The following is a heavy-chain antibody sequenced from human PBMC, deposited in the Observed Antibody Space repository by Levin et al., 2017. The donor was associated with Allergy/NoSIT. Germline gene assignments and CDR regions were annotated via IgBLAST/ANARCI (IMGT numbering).Heavy chain of an antibody. Sequence: ESLKISCTVSGGSISSSSYYWGWIRQPPGKGLEWIGSIYYSGSTYYNPSLKSRVTISVDTSKNQFSLKLSSVTAADTAVYYCASAGYSSSWYPVGWFDPWGQGTLVTVSS. CDR2: IYYSGST. V-gene: IGHV4-39*07. CDR3: ASAGYSSSWYPVGWFDP. CDR1: GGSISSSSYY. J-gene: IGHJ5*02. D-gene: IGHD6-13*01.